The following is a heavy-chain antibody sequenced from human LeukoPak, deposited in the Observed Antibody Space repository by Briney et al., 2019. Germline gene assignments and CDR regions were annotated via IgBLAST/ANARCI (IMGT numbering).Heavy chain of an antibody. CDR3: ARGLRGYTGKEDY. V-gene: IGHV3-7*01. Sequence: PGGSLRLSCVDSGFTFSSYWMNWVRQAPGKGLEWVANIKQDGSETYYADSVKGRFTISRDNAKKSLYLEMNSLRVEDTAVYYCARGLRGYTGKEDYWGQGTLVTVSS. CDR2: IKQDGSET. D-gene: IGHD5-12*01. J-gene: IGHJ4*02. CDR1: GFTFSSYW.